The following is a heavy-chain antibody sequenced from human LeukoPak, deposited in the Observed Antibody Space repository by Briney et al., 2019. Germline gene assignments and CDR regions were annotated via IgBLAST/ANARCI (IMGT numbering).Heavy chain of an antibody. CDR2: MYYSGST. Sequence: PSETLSLTCTVSGGSISSSSYYWGWIRQPPGKGLEWIGSMYYSGSTYYNLSLKRRVTISVDMSKNQFSLRLSSVTAADTAVYYCARHERDYGDFDYWGHGTLVTVSS. CDR3: ARHERDYGDFDY. J-gene: IGHJ4*01. V-gene: IGHV4-39*01. D-gene: IGHD4-17*01. CDR1: GGSISSSSYY.